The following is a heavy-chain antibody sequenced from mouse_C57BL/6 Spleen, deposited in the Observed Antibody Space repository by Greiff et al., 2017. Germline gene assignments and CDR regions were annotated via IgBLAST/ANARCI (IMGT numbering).Heavy chain of an antibody. CDR1: GYTFTDYN. D-gene: IGHD4-1*01. V-gene: IGHV1-18*01. Sequence: VQLKQSGPELVKPGASVKIPCKASGYTFTDYNMDWVKQSHGKSLEWIGDINPNNGGTIYNQKFKGKATLTVDKSSSTAYMEIRSLTSEDTAVYYCARPGEYAMDYWGQGTSVTVSS. CDR3: ARPGEYAMDY. CDR2: INPNNGGT. J-gene: IGHJ4*01.